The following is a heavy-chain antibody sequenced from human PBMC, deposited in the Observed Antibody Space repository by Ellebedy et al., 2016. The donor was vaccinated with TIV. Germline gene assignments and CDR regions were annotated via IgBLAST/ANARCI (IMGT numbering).Heavy chain of an antibody. V-gene: IGHV1-69*04. CDR3: ARDGGSYSDFDY. D-gene: IGHD1-26*01. Sequence: AASVKVSCKASGYTFTSYAMHWVRHAPGQGLEWMGRIIPILGIANYAQKFQGRVTITADKSTSTAYMELSSLRSEDTAVYYCARDGGSYSDFDYWGQGTLVTVSS. CDR2: IIPILGIA. J-gene: IGHJ4*02. CDR1: GYTFTSYA.